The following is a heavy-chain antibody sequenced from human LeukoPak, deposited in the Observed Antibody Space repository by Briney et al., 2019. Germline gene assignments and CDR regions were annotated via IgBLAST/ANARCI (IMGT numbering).Heavy chain of an antibody. CDR1: GFTFSSYS. Sequence: GGSLRLSCAASGFTFSSYSMNWVRQAPGKGLEWVSSIHYGDNSVYYADSVKGRFTISRDNAKNSLFLQMNSLRVEDTAVYYCARYGSAVTGIHWYFDLWGRGTLVTVSS. CDR3: ARYGSAVTGIHWYFDL. J-gene: IGHJ2*01. V-gene: IGHV3-21*01. CDR2: IHYGDNSV. D-gene: IGHD2-21*02.